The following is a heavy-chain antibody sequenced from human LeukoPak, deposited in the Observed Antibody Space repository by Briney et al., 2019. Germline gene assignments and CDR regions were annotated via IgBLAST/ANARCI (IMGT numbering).Heavy chain of an antibody. CDR2: ISAYNGST. CDR1: GYTFTSYG. CDR3: ARQPDALVYLGWFDP. J-gene: IGHJ5*02. Sequence: VASVKVSCKASGYTFTSYGISWVRQAPGQGLEWMGWISAYNGSTNYAQKLQGRVTMTTDTSTSTAYMELRSLRSDDPAVYYCARQPDALVYLGWFDPWGQGTLVTVSS. D-gene: IGHD2-8*01. V-gene: IGHV1-18*01.